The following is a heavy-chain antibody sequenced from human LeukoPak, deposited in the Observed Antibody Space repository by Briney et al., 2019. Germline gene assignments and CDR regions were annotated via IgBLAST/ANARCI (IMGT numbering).Heavy chain of an antibody. V-gene: IGHV3-20*04. CDR2: INWNGGST. CDR1: GFTFSSYE. D-gene: IGHD3-22*01. Sequence: GGSLRLPCAASGFTFSSYEINWVRQAPGKGLESISGINWNGGSTGYADSVKGRFTISRDNAKNSLYLQMNSLRAEDTALYYCSRATHYYESSGYDYWGQGTLVTVSS. CDR3: SRATHYYESSGYDY. J-gene: IGHJ4*02.